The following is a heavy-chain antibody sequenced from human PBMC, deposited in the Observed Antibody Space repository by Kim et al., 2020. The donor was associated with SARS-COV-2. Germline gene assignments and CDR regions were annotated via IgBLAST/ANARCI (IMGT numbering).Heavy chain of an antibody. V-gene: IGHV3-49*03. CDR1: GFTFGDYA. D-gene: IGHD4-17*01. Sequence: GGSLRLSCTASGFTFGDYAMSWFRQAPGKGLEWVGFIRSKAYGGTTEYAASVKGRFTISRDDSKSIAYLQMNSLKTEDTAVYYCTRDRMASGLRVDYFDYWGQGTLVTVSS. CDR3: TRDRMASGLRVDYFDY. CDR2: IRSKAYGGTT. J-gene: IGHJ4*02.